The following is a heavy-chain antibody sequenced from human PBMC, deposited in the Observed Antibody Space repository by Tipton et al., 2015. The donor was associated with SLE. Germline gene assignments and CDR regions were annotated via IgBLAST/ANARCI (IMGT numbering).Heavy chain of an antibody. CDR1: GGSISSSSYY. J-gene: IGHJ3*02. V-gene: IGHV4-39*01. CDR2: IYYSGST. D-gene: IGHD3/OR15-3a*01. Sequence: TLSLTCTVSGGSISSSSYYWGWIRQPPGKGLEWIGSIYYSGSTYYNPSLESRVIISVDTSKNQFPLKLSSVTAADTAVYYCARRRLDAFDIWGQGTMVTVSS. CDR3: ARRRLDAFDI.